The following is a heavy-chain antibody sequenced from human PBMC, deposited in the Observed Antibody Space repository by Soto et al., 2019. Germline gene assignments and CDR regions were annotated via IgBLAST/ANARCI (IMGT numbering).Heavy chain of an antibody. D-gene: IGHD2-2*01. Sequence: QVQLVQSGAEVKKPGASVKVSCKASGYTFTSYAMHWVRQAPGQRLEWMGWINAGNGNTKYSQKFQGRVTITRDTSASTAYMELSSLRSEDTAVYYCARPAAHGDYYFDSWGQGTLVTVSS. J-gene: IGHJ4*02. CDR1: GYTFTSYA. CDR2: INAGNGNT. CDR3: ARPAAHGDYYFDS. V-gene: IGHV1-3*01.